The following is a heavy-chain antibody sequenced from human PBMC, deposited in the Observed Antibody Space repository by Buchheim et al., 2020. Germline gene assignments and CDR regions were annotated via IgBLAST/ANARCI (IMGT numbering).Heavy chain of an antibody. CDR1: GYTFTSYA. CDR3: ARDPRCSSTSCYYYYYGMDV. Sequence: VKKPGASVKVSCKASGYTFTSYAMHWVRQAPGQRLEWMGWINAGNGNTKYSQKFQGRVTITRDTSASTAYMELSSLRSEDTAVYYCARDPRCSSTSCYYYYYGMDVWGQGTT. CDR2: INAGNGNT. J-gene: IGHJ6*02. D-gene: IGHD2-2*01. V-gene: IGHV1-3*01.